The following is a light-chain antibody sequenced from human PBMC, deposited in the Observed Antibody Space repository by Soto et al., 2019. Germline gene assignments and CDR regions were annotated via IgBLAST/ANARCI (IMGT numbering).Light chain of an antibody. CDR1: QSISNW. CDR2: KAS. CDR3: LQYSSFSYT. Sequence: DIQMTQSPSTLSASIGDRVTITCRASQSISNWLAWYQVKPGKAPKVLIHKASSLESGVPSRFSGSGSGTEFSLTISSLQPDDFATYYCLQYSSFSYTFGQGTKLEIK. V-gene: IGKV1-5*03. J-gene: IGKJ2*01.